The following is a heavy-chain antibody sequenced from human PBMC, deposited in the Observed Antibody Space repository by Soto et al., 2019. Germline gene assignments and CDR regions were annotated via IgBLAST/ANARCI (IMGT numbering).Heavy chain of an antibody. V-gene: IGHV4-4*02. Sequence: QVQLQESGPGLVKPSGTLSLTCAVSGGSFSRGYWWSWVRQPPGKGPEWIGEIYDSGTTNYSPSLKSRVTILVDKSKNQFSLRLRSVSAADTALYYCARGGGLNTRWYEGGFDSWGQGPLVTVSS. CDR3: ARGGGLNTRWYEGGFDS. D-gene: IGHD6-13*01. CDR1: GGSFSRGYW. CDR2: IYDSGTT. J-gene: IGHJ4*02.